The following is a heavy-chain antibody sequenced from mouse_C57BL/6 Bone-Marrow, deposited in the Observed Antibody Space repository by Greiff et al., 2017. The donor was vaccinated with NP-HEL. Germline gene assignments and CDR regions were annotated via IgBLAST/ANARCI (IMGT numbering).Heavy chain of an antibody. V-gene: IGHV14-4*01. CDR3: TTTRLFDY. CDR1: GFTFKDDY. CDR2: IDPENGDT. Sequence: EVQLQQSGAELVRPGASVKLSCTASGFTFKDDYMHWVKQRPEQGLEWIGWIDPENGDTEYASKFQGKAPITADTSSNTAYLQLSGLTSEDTAVYYCTTTRLFDYWGQGTTLTVSS. J-gene: IGHJ2*01.